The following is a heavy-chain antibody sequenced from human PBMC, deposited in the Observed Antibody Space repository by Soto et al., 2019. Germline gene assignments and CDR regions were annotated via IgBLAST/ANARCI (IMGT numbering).Heavy chain of an antibody. CDR2: ISSSSSYT. J-gene: IGHJ4*02. V-gene: IGHV3-11*06. CDR1: GFTFSDYY. D-gene: IGHD1-26*01. Sequence: GGSLSLSCAASGFTFSDYYMSWIRQAPGKGLEWVSYISSSSSYTNYADSVKGRFTISRDNAKNSLYLQMNSLRAEDTAVYYCARDGSPTAHWGQGTLVTVSS. CDR3: ARDGSPTAH.